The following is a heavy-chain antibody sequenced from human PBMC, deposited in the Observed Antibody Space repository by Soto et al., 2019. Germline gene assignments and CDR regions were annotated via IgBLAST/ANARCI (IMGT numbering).Heavy chain of an antibody. CDR2: IYYSGST. V-gene: IGHV4-59*01. CDR3: ARDRGAGKWSYYYYGMDV. J-gene: IGHJ6*02. Sequence: SATLSLTCTVSGGSISSYYWSWIRQPPGKGLEWIGYIYYSGSTNYNPSLKSRVTISVDTSKNQFSLKLSSVTAADTAVYYCARDRGAGKWSYYYYGMDVWGQGTTVTVSS. D-gene: IGHD1-1*01. CDR1: GGSISSYY.